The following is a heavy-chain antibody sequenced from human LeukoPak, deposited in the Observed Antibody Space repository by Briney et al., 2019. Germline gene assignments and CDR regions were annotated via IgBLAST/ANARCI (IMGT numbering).Heavy chain of an antibody. V-gene: IGHV1-2*02. Sequence: GASVKVSCKACGYTFNGYYMQWVRQAPGQGLEWMGWINPNRGGTNYAQKFQGRVTMTRDTSISTAYMELSRLRSDDTAVYYCARDWVDGYNWIHHYYYYMDVWGKGTTVTVSS. CDR3: ARDWVDGYNWIHHYYYYMDV. D-gene: IGHD5-24*01. J-gene: IGHJ6*03. CDR2: INPNRGGT. CDR1: GYTFNGYY.